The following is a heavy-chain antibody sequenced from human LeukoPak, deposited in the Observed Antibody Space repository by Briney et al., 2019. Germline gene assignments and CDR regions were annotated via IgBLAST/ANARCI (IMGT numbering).Heavy chain of an antibody. J-gene: IGHJ2*01. CDR2: IYYSGST. V-gene: IGHV4-39*01. CDR1: GGSISSSSYY. CDR3: ARETTVTTTPKYWYFDL. Sequence: SETLSLTCTVSGGSISSSSYYWRWLRQPPGKGLEWIGSIYYSGSTYYNPSLKSRVTISVDTSKNQFSLKLSSVTAADTAVYYCARETTVTTTPKYWYFDLWGRGTLVTVSS. D-gene: IGHD4-17*01.